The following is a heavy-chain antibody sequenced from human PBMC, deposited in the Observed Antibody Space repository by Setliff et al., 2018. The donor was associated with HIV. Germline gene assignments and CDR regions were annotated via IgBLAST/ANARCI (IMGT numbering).Heavy chain of an antibody. V-gene: IGHV4-39*01. D-gene: IGHD6-13*01. Sequence: SETLSLNCTVSGGSISSSSYYWGWIRQPPGKGLQWIGSIYYRGSTYYNPSLKSRVTISVDTSKNQFSLKLRSVTAADTALYYCARGRYRSRWYASDHYYIDVWGKGTTVTVSS. CDR2: IYYRGST. CDR3: ARGRYRSRWYASDHYYIDV. J-gene: IGHJ6*03. CDR1: GGSISSSSYY.